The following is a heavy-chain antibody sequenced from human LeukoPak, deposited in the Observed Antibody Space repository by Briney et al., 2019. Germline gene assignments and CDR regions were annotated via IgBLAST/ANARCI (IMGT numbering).Heavy chain of an antibody. CDR1: GYTFTGYY. V-gene: IGHV1-2*02. D-gene: IGHD3-22*01. Sequence: ASVKVSCKDSGYTFTGYYMHWVRQAPGQGLEWMGWINPNSGGTNYAQKFQGRVTMTRDTSISTAYMELSRLRSDETAVYYCARGGHSMIVVVTLLDPWGQGTLVTVSS. CDR2: INPNSGGT. J-gene: IGHJ5*02. CDR3: ARGGHSMIVVVTLLDP.